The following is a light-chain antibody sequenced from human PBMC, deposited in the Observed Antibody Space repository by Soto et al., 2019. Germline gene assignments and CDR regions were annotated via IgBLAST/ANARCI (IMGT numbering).Light chain of an antibody. V-gene: IGKV1-9*01. CDR1: QGIDSS. CDR2: AAS. Sequence: ILLTPSPSSLSASVLYIVTITFRASQGIDSSFAWYQQKPGKAPKLLIYAASNFQSGVPSRFSGSGSGTHFTLTISSLQPEDFATYYCQKLHGYPINFGQGTRLAIK. CDR3: QKLHGYPIN. J-gene: IGKJ5*01.